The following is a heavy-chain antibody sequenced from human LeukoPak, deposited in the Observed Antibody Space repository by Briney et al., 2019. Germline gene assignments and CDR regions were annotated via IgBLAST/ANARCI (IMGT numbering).Heavy chain of an antibody. CDR3: ARVAQGYYYYYYMDV. J-gene: IGHJ6*03. CDR2: IYYSGST. Sequence: SETLSLTCTVSGGSISSYYWSWIRQPPGEGLEWIGYIYYSGSTHYNPSLKSRVTISVDTSKNQFSLKLSSVTAADTAVYYCARVAQGYYYYYYMDVWGKGTTVTVSS. V-gene: IGHV4-59*01. CDR1: GGSISSYY.